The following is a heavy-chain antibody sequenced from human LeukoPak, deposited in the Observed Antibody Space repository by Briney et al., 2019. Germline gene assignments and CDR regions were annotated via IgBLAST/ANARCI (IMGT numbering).Heavy chain of an antibody. D-gene: IGHD2-2*01. CDR3: AKGGPWGFCTMTTCYGLGG. V-gene: IGHV3-23*01. CDR1: GFTFSDYA. Sequence: GSLRLSCVASGFTFSDYAMNWVRQAPGKRLEWVSVISTRGPGPYYADSVKGRFTISRDNSKNTLYLQMNNLRAEDTAMYYCAKGGPWGFCTMTTCYGLGGWGQGTLLTVSS. J-gene: IGHJ4*02. CDR2: ISTRGPGP.